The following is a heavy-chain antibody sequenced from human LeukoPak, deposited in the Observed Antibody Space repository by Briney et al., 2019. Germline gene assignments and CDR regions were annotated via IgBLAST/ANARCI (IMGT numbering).Heavy chain of an antibody. V-gene: IGHV3-15*01. D-gene: IGHD3-22*01. CDR1: GFTFSNAW. Sequence: GGSLRLSCAASGFTFSNAWMSWVRQAPGKGLEWVGRIKSKTDGGTTDYAAPVKGRFTISRDDSKNTLYLQMNSLKTEDTAVYYCTTCHPYYYDSSGKWGCLDYWGQGTLVTVSS. J-gene: IGHJ4*02. CDR2: IKSKTDGGTT. CDR3: TTCHPYYYDSSGKWGCLDY.